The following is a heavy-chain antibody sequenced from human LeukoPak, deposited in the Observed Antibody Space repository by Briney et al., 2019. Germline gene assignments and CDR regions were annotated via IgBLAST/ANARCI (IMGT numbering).Heavy chain of an antibody. CDR2: IYHSGST. D-gene: IGHD6-6*01. Sequence: SETLSLTCTVPGGSISNYYWSWIRQPPGKGLEYIGFIYHSGSTNYNPSLKSRVTMSVDKSKNQCSLRLTSVTAADTAIYFCARSTQASSTSFDYWGQGTLVTVSS. CDR1: GGSISNYY. J-gene: IGHJ4*02. CDR3: ARSTQASSTSFDY. V-gene: IGHV4-59*01.